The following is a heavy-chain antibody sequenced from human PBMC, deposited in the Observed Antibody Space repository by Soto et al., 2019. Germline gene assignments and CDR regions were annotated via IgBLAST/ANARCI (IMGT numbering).Heavy chain of an antibody. D-gene: IGHD3-9*01. Sequence: SVKVSCKASGGTFSSYTISWVRQAPGQGLEWMGRIIPILGIANYAQKFQGRVTITADKSTSTAYMELSSLRSEDTAVYYCARGHYDILTECEAFDIWGQGTMVTVSS. CDR3: ARGHYDILTECEAFDI. CDR1: GGTFSSYT. V-gene: IGHV1-69*02. CDR2: IIPILGIA. J-gene: IGHJ3*02.